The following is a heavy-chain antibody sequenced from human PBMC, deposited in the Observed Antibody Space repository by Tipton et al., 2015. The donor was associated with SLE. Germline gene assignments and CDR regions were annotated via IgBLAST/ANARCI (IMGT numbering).Heavy chain of an antibody. D-gene: IGHD6-19*01. CDR3: ARAGYSSGWYGRGFDN. V-gene: IGHV4-39*07. CDR1: GDSISSSPYY. CDR2: IYHSGST. Sequence: TLSLTCTVSGDSISSSPYYWAWIRQSPDKGLEWIGEIYHSGSTTYNPSLESRVTISVDTSKNQFSLNLTSVTAADTALYYCARAGYSSGWYGRGFDNWGQGTLVTVSS. J-gene: IGHJ4*02.